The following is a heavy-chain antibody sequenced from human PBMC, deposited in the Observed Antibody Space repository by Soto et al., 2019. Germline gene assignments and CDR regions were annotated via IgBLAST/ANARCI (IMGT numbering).Heavy chain of an antibody. V-gene: IGHV4-38-2*01. CDR2: IYHSGST. D-gene: IGHD3-10*01. CDR3: ARHRDCYGSGSSYNWLDP. Sequence: SETLSLTCAVSGYSISSGYQWGWIRQPPGKGLEWIGSIYHSGSTYYNPSLKSRVTISVDTSKNHFSLKLSSVTAADTAVYYCARHRDCYGSGSSYNWLDPWGQGTLVTVSS. J-gene: IGHJ5*02. CDR1: GYSISSGYQ.